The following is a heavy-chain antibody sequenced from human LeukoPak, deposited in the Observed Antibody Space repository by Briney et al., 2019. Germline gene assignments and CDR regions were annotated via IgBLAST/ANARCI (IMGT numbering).Heavy chain of an antibody. Sequence: SENLSLTCTVSGGSISSYYWSWIRQPPGKGLEWIGYIYYSGSTNYNPSLKSRVTISVDTSKNQFSLKLSSVTAADTAVYYCARHDYGDYNYYGMDVWGQGTTVTVSS. J-gene: IGHJ6*02. CDR2: IYYSGST. CDR3: ARHDYGDYNYYGMDV. V-gene: IGHV4-59*01. D-gene: IGHD4-17*01. CDR1: GGSISSYY.